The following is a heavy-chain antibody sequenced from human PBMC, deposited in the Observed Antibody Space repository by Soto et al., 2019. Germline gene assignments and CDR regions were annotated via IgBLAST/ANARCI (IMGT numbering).Heavy chain of an antibody. J-gene: IGHJ6*02. CDR2: INSDGSST. V-gene: IGHV3-74*01. Sequence: EVQLVESGGGLVQPGGSLRLSCAASGFTFSNYWMHWVRQAPGKGLVWVSRINSDGSSTSYADSVKGRFTISRDNAKNTLYLQMNSLRAEDTALYYCASKKAVGDVRLGYGMDVWGQGTTVTVSS. CDR1: GFTFSNYW. D-gene: IGHD6-19*01. CDR3: ASKKAVGDVRLGYGMDV.